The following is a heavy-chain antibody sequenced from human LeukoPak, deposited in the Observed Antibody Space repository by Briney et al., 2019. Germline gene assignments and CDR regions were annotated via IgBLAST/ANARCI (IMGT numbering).Heavy chain of an antibody. CDR2: MNPNSGNT. D-gene: IGHD2-15*01. Sequence: ASVKVSCKASGGTFSSYAINWVRQATGQGLEWMGWMNPNSGNTGYAQKFQGRVTMTRNTSISTAYMELSSLRSEDTAVYYCASSPRYCSGGSCSDYWGQGTLVTVSS. V-gene: IGHV1-8*02. CDR3: ASSPRYCSGGSCSDY. J-gene: IGHJ4*02. CDR1: GGTFSSYA.